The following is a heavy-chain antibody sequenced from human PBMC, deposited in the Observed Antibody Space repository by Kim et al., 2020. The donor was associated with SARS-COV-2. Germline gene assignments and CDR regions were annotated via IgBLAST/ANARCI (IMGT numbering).Heavy chain of an antibody. Sequence: GGSLRLSCAASGLPFEIYLMAWVRQAPGKGPEWVAYIRHDGNEIYYGDSVKGRFTISRDNAKNSLYLQMNSLRVEDTAIYYCARDWGDDWGKGTLVTVSS. CDR1: GLPFEIYL. CDR2: IRHDGNEI. J-gene: IGHJ4*02. CDR3: ARDWGDD. D-gene: IGHD3-16*01. V-gene: IGHV3-7*01.